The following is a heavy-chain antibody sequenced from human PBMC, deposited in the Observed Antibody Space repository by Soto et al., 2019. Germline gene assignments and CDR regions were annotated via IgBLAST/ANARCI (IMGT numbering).Heavy chain of an antibody. J-gene: IGHJ6*02. CDR3: ARGSAGGSNYYYYGMDV. CDR1: GYTFTSYA. CDR2: INAGNGNT. D-gene: IGHD2-2*01. Sequence: ASVKVSCKASGYTFTSYAMHWVRHAPGQRLEWMGWINAGNGNTKYSQKFQGRVTITRDTSASTAYMELSSLRSEDTAVYYCARGSAGGSNYYYYGMDVWGQGTTVTVSS. V-gene: IGHV1-3*01.